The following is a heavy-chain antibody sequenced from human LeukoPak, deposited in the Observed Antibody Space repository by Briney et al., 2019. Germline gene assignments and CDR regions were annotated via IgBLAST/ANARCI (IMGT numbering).Heavy chain of an antibody. J-gene: IGHJ4*02. CDR2: ISGSGGST. CDR3: ARETEYYDFWSGYYL. CDR1: GFTFSNYA. V-gene: IGHV3-23*01. D-gene: IGHD3-3*01. Sequence: GGSLRLSCAASGFTFSNYAMSWVRQAPGKGLEWVSAISGSGGSTYYADSVKGRFTISRDNAKNSLYLQMNSLRAEDTAVYYCARETEYYDFWSGYYLWGQGTLVTVSS.